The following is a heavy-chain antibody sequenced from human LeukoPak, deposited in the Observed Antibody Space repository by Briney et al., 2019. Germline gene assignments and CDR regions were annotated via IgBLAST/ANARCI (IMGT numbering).Heavy chain of an antibody. CDR2: IIPIFGTA. V-gene: IGHV1-69*05. J-gene: IGHJ4*02. Sequence: ASVKVSCKASGGTFSSYAISWVRQAPGQGLEWMGGIIPIFGTANYAQKFQGRVTITTDESTSTAYMELRSLGSDDTAVYYCATAREASSSSRSFDYWGQGTLVTVSS. CDR3: ATAREASSSSRSFDY. D-gene: IGHD6-6*01. CDR1: GGTFSSYA.